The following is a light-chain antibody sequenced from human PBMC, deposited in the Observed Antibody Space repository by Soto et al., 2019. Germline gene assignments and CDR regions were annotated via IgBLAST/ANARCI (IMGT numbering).Light chain of an antibody. J-gene: IGKJ2*01. Sequence: EIVLTQSPGTLSLSPGDRATLSCRASQSVNIYFAWYQQKPGQAPRLLIFNTSRRATGIPDRFSGSGSGTDFTLIISRLEPEDFAMYYCQQYGHPLHTLGQGTKLDIK. V-gene: IGKV3-20*01. CDR3: QQYGHPLHT. CDR1: QSVNIY. CDR2: NTS.